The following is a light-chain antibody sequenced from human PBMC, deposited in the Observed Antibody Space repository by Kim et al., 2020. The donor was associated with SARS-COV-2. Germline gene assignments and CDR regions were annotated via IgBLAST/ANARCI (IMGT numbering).Light chain of an antibody. Sequence: SPGDRATLSCRASQSVSDNLAWYQQKPGQAPRLLIYVASSRATGIPARFSGSGSGTEFTLTITSLQSEDFAVYYCLQYSNWPPWTFGPGTKVDIK. CDR3: LQYSNWPPWT. CDR1: QSVSDN. V-gene: IGKV3-15*01. CDR2: VAS. J-gene: IGKJ1*01.